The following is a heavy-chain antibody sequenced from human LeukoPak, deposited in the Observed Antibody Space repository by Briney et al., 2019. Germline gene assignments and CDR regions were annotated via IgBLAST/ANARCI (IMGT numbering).Heavy chain of an antibody. CDR3: AKDSTARNGIYDPFDI. CDR2: ISGSGGST. Sequence: GGSLRLSCAASGFTFSSYAMSWVRQAPGKGLEWVSGISGSGGSTYYADSVKGRLTISRDNSKNTLYLQMNSLRPEDTAIYYCAKDSTARNGIYDPFDIWGQGTMVTVSS. V-gene: IGHV3-23*01. D-gene: IGHD2-8*01. J-gene: IGHJ3*02. CDR1: GFTFSSYA.